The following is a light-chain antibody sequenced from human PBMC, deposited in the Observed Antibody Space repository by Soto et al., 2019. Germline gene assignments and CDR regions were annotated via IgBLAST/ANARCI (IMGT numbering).Light chain of an antibody. CDR2: DNN. Sequence: QSVLTQPPSVSAAPGQKVTISCSGSSSNIRNNYVSWYQQLPGTAPRLLIYDNNKRPSGIPDRFSGSKSGTSATLGITGLQTGDEADYYCGTWDSSLSGLYVFGTGTKVTVL. V-gene: IGLV1-51*01. CDR1: SSNIRNNY. J-gene: IGLJ1*01. CDR3: GTWDSSLSGLYV.